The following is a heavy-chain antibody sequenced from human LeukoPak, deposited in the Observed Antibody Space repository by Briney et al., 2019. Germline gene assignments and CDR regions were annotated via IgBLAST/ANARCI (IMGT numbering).Heavy chain of an antibody. CDR2: IIPIFGTA. CDR3: ASGVYYDSSGYSFEY. V-gene: IGHV1-69*01. CDR1: GGTFSSYG. Sequence: GSSVKVSCKASGGTFSSYGISWVRQAPGQGLEWMGGIIPIFGTANYAQKFQDRVTITADESTSTAYMELSSLRSEDTAVYYCASGVYYDSSGYSFEYWGQGTLVTVSS. D-gene: IGHD3-22*01. J-gene: IGHJ4*02.